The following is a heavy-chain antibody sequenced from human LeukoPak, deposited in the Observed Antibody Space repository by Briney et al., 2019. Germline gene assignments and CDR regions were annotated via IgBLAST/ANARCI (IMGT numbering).Heavy chain of an antibody. CDR1: GGTFSSYA. J-gene: IGHJ6*03. CDR2: IIPIFGTA. CDR3: ARDYGDYVGKRYYYYMDV. Sequence: SVKVSCKASGGTFSSYAISWVRQAPGQGLEWMGGIIPIFGTANYAQKFQGRVTITADESTSTAYMELSSLRSEDTAVYYCARDYGDYVGKRYYYYMDVWGKGTTVTVSS. V-gene: IGHV1-69*13. D-gene: IGHD4-17*01.